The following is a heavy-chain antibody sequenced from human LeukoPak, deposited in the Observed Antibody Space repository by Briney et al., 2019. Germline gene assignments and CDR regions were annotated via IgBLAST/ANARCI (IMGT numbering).Heavy chain of an antibody. J-gene: IGHJ3*02. V-gene: IGHV3-48*01. CDR3: ARSDGFDI. CDR2: ISGSGTTI. CDR1: GFIFSTYS. Sequence: GGSLRLSCGASGFIFSTYSMNWLRQAPGKGLEWVSYISGSGTTISYADSVKGRFTISRDNAEKSLYPQMSSLRAEDTAVYYCARSDGFDIWGQGTMVTVSS.